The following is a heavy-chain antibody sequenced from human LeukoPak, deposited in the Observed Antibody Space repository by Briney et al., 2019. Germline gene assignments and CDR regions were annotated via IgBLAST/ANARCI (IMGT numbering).Heavy chain of an antibody. D-gene: IGHD3-22*01. V-gene: IGHV3-30*18. CDR3: AKNRDRGVPTYYYDSSGSSHFDL. CDR1: GFSFTDYA. J-gene: IGHJ2*01. Sequence: PGGSLRLSCAASGFSFTDYAMHWVRQAPGKGLEWVAVISYDGSNKYYADSVKGRFTISRDNSKNTLYLQMNSLRAEDTAVYYCAKNRDRGVPTYYYDSSGSSHFDLWGRGTLVTVSS. CDR2: ISYDGSNK.